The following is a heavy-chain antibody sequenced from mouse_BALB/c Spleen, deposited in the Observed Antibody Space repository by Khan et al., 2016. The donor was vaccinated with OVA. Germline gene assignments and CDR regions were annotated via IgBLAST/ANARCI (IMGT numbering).Heavy chain of an antibody. CDR2: LSNRGTTT. CDR3: AREGDDGGLAY. CDR1: GFTFSDYY. Sequence: EVELVESGGGLVQPGGSLKLSCATSGFTFSDYYMYWVRQTPEKRLEWVAFLSNRGTTTYYPDTCRGRITKSKYNAKNTLYLQMRRLESEDTAMYYCAREGDDGGLAYWGQGTLVTVSA. J-gene: IGHJ3*01. V-gene: IGHV5-12*02. D-gene: IGHD2-3*01.